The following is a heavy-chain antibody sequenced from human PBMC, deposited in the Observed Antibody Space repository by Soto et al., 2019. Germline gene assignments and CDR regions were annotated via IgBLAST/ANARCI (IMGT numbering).Heavy chain of an antibody. D-gene: IGHD2-15*01. CDR3: ARDSRYCSGNSCYSPFDP. CDR2: KYHSGTT. CDR1: GGSITSGGYY. J-gene: IGHJ5*02. Sequence: KPSETLSLTCTVSGGSITSGGYYWSWIRQPPGKGLEWIGYKYHSGTTYYNPSLRSRVSISVDTSKNQFSLKLSSVTAADTAVYYCARDSRYCSGNSCYSPFDPWGQGALVTVSS. V-gene: IGHV4-31*03.